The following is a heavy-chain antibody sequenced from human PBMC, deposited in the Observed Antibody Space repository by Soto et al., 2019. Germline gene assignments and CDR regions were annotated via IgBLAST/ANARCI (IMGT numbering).Heavy chain of an antibody. CDR1: GFTFSSYG. J-gene: IGHJ6*02. Sequence: PGGSLRLSCAASGFTFSSYGMHWVRQAPGKGLEWVAVIWYDGSNKYYADSVKGRFTISRDNSKNTLYLQMNSLRAEDTAVYFCAREVDSGYDPKTYYYYGMDVWGQGTTVTVSS. CDR3: AREVDSGYDPKTYYYYGMDV. D-gene: IGHD5-12*01. CDR2: IWYDGSNK. V-gene: IGHV3-33*01.